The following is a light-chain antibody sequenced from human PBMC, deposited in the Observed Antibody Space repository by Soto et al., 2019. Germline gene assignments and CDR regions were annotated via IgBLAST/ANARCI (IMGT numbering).Light chain of an antibody. CDR3: QQYDNLPLT. CDR2: GAS. V-gene: IGKV1-33*01. Sequence: DIPMTQSPSSLSASVGDRVTITCQASQDISNYLNWYQQKPGKAPNLLIYGASNLETGVPSRFSGSGSGTDFTFNINNLQPEDIATYYCQQYDNLPLTFGGGTKVEIK. CDR1: QDISNY. J-gene: IGKJ4*01.